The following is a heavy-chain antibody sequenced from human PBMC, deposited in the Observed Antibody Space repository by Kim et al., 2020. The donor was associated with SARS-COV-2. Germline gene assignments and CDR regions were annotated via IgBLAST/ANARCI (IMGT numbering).Heavy chain of an antibody. Sequence: SETLSLTCTVSGGSISSGSYYWSWIRQPAGKGLEWIGRIYTSGSTNCNPSLKSRVTISVDTSKNQFSLKLSSVTAADTAVYYCARELEVVVITELYYFDYWGQGTLVTVSS. CDR3: ARELEVVVITELYYFDY. CDR1: GGSISSGSYY. D-gene: IGHD3-22*01. V-gene: IGHV4-61*02. CDR2: IYTSGST. J-gene: IGHJ4*02.